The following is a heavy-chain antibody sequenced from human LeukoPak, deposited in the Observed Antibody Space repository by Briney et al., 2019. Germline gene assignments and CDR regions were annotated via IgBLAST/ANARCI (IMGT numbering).Heavy chain of an antibody. CDR1: GYTFTGYS. J-gene: IGHJ4*02. V-gene: IGHV1-46*01. Sequence: ASVKVSCKASGYTFTGYSLHWVRQAPGQGLEWMGIINPSGGSTSYAQKFQGRVTMTRDTSTSTVYMELSSLRSEDTAVYYCARDPPSSGYDYWGQGTLVTVSS. CDR2: INPSGGST. D-gene: IGHD3-22*01. CDR3: ARDPPSSGYDY.